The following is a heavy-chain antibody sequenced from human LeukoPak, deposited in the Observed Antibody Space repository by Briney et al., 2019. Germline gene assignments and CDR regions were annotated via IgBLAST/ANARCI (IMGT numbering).Heavy chain of an antibody. CDR2: IYYSGSP. D-gene: IGHD1-1*01. V-gene: IGHV4-39*01. CDR1: GASINSYY. J-gene: IGHJ4*02. CDR3: ATWRTAKTGFDY. Sequence: SETLSLTCTVSGASINSYYWAWIRQPPGKGLECIGSIYYSGSPYYNPSLKSRVTISVDTSKNQFSLRLSSVTAADTAVYYCATWRTAKTGFDYWGQGTLVTVSS.